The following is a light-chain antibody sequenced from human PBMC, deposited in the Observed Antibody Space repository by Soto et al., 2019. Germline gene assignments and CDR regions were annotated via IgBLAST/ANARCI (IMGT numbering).Light chain of an antibody. V-gene: IGLV1-47*02. CDR2: YNN. CDR1: DSNIGSNS. J-gene: IGLJ1*01. CDR3: AAWDASLSACV. Sequence: QSVLTQPPSASGTAGQVVTISCSGGDSNIGSNSVYWYQHLPRMAPKLLIYYNNQRPSGVPDRFSGSRSGTSASLAIVGLRSEDEAVYYCAAWDASLSACVFGKGTKVTVL.